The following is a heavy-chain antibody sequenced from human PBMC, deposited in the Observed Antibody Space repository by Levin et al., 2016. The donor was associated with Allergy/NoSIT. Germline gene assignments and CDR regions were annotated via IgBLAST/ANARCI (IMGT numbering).Heavy chain of an antibody. CDR1: GGSIRSYY. CDR3: ARGRTWIQLWFSIGWFDP. D-gene: IGHD5-18*01. V-gene: IGHV4-59*12. J-gene: IGHJ5*02. Sequence: SETLSLTCTVSGGSIRSYYWSWIRQPPGKGLEWIGYIYYSGSTNYNPSLKSRVTISVDTSKNQFSLKLSSVTAADTAVYYCARGRTWIQLWFSIGWFDPWGQGTLVTVSS. CDR2: IYYSGST.